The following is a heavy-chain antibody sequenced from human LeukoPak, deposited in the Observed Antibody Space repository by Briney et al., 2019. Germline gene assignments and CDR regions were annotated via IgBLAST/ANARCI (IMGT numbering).Heavy chain of an antibody. D-gene: IGHD6-19*01. CDR2: IYTSGST. J-gene: IGHJ5*02. Sequence: PSETLSLTCTVSGGSVSSYYWSWIRQPAGKGLEWIGHIYTSGSTNYNPSLKSRVTISVDTSKNQFSLKLSSVTAADTAVYYCARRMVAVAGPFDPWGQGTLVTVSS. CDR3: ARRMVAVAGPFDP. CDR1: GGSVSSYY. V-gene: IGHV4-4*07.